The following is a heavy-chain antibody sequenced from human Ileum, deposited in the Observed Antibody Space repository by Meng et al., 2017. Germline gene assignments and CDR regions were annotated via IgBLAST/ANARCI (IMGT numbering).Heavy chain of an antibody. Sequence: QVRMQESGPGLGRPPETLSLTCTVSGGSVSSSWSWIRQPPGKGLEWIGHIYYSGNTNYNPSLKSRVTISVDTSKNQFSLKLSSVTAADTAVYFCARDRRDSSGWFYFDYWAQGTLVTVSS. D-gene: IGHD6-19*01. J-gene: IGHJ4*02. CDR2: IYYSGNT. CDR3: ARDRRDSSGWFYFDY. CDR1: GGSVSSS. V-gene: IGHV4-59*02.